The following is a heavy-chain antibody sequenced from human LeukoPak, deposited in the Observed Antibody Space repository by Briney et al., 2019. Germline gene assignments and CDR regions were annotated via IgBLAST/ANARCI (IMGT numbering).Heavy chain of an antibody. CDR2: INPNSGGT. CDR1: GYTFTGYY. J-gene: IGHJ4*02. Sequence: ASVKVSCKASGYTFTGYYMHWVRQAPGQGLEWMGWINPNSGGTNYAQKFQGRVTMTRDMSTSTVYMELSSLRSEDTAVYYCARGGYSDWAARRTRYYFDYWGQGTLVTVSS. CDR3: ARGGYSDWAARRTRYYFDY. D-gene: IGHD5-12*01. V-gene: IGHV1-2*02.